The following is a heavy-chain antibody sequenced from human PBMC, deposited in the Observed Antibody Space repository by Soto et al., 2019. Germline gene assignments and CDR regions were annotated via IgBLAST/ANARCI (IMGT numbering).Heavy chain of an antibody. D-gene: IGHD2-15*01. J-gene: IGHJ3*02. CDR1: GFTVSSNY. CDR3: AGEYCSRGRCAFDM. CDR2: LYSGGST. V-gene: IGHV3-66*01. Sequence: EVQLVESGGGLVQPGGSLRLSCAVSGFTVSSNYMSWVRQAPGKGLEWVSVLYSGGSTDYADSVKGRFTITRDDAKNTVYLQMNSLRAEDTDVYYCAGEYCSRGRCAFDMWGQGTMVTVSS.